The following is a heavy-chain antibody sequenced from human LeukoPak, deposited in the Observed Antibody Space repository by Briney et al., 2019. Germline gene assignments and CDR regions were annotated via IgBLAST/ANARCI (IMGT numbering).Heavy chain of an antibody. CDR3: ARLWNRRGDMVY. CDR2: INPNSGGT. D-gene: IGHD1/OR15-1a*01. V-gene: IGHV1-2*02. Sequence: ASVKVSCKASGYTFTSYAMNWVRQAPGQGLEWMGWINPNSGGTNYAQKFQGRVTMTRDTSISTAYMELSRLRSDDTAVYYCARLWNRRGDMVYWGQGTLVTVSS. CDR1: GYTFTSYA. J-gene: IGHJ4*02.